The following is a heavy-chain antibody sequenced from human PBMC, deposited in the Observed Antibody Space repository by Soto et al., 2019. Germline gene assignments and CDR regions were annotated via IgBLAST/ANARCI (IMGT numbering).Heavy chain of an antibody. CDR1: GFTFSSYA. CDR2: ISGSGGST. Sequence: GGSLRLSCAASGFTFSSYAMSWVRQSPGEGLEWVSAISGSGGSTYYADSVKGRFTISRDNSKNTLCLQMNSLRAEDTAVYYCAKLIDSSGYYLNYFDYWGQGTLVTVSS. J-gene: IGHJ4*02. V-gene: IGHV3-23*01. CDR3: AKLIDSSGYYLNYFDY. D-gene: IGHD3-22*01.